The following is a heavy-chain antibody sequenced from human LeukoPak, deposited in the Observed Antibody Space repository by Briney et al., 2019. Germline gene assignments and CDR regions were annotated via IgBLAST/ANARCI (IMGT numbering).Heavy chain of an antibody. Sequence: PGGSLRLSCAASGFSLHNYWMHWVRQAPRKGLMWVSRIKSDGSSTNYADSVKGQFTISRDNAKNTLYLQMNSLRAEDTAVYYCARNDYSGSYSGLAAFDVWGQRTMVTVSS. CDR2: IKSDGSST. V-gene: IGHV3-74*01. CDR3: ARNDYSGSYSGLAAFDV. J-gene: IGHJ3*01. D-gene: IGHD1-26*01. CDR1: GFSLHNYW.